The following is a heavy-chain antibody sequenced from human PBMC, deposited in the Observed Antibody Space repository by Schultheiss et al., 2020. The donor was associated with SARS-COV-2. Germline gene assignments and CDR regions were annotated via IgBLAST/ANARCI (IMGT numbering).Heavy chain of an antibody. CDR1: NGSITSGDYY. J-gene: IGHJ6*02. CDR2: IYYSGST. V-gene: IGHV4-61*08. D-gene: IGHD3-3*02. Sequence: SETLSLTCTVSNGSITSGDYYWSWIRQPPGKGLEWIGYIYYSGSTKYSPSLESRVTISVDTSKNQFSLKLSSVTAADTAVYYCAKEFSRMYYYYGMDVWGQGTTVTVS. CDR3: AKEFSRMYYYYGMDV.